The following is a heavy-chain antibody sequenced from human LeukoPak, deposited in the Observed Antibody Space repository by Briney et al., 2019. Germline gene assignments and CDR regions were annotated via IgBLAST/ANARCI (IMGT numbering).Heavy chain of an antibody. V-gene: IGHV4-34*01. Sequence: SESLSLTCAVHGESFSLYYGAWIRQSPQKGLEWIGEINRDGTTNYNPSLKSRVTISVDTSKNQFSLTLPSVTAADTAVYFCARDWYASASYGLDVWGQGTTVTVSS. CDR2: INRDGTT. J-gene: IGHJ6*02. CDR1: GESFSLYY. CDR3: ARDWYASASYGLDV. D-gene: IGHD6-19*01.